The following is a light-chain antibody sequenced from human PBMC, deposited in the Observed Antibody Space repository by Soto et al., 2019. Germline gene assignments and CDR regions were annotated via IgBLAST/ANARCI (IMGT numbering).Light chain of an antibody. CDR1: QSLLHSNGYNY. CDR2: LGS. Sequence: DIVMTQSPLSLPVTPGEPASISCRSSQSLLHSNGYNYLGWYLQKPGQSPQLLIYLGSNRASGVPDRFSGSGSGTDFTLKISRVEAEDVGVYYCMQALQPLYTFGQGTKLEIK. V-gene: IGKV2-28*01. CDR3: MQALQPLYT. J-gene: IGKJ2*01.